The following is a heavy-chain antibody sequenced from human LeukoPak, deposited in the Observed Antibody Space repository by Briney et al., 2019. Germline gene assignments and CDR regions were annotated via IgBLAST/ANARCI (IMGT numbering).Heavy chain of an antibody. CDR2: IFHSGSI. Sequence: ETLSLTCTVSGGSVSNGYYYWSWIRQPPGEGLEWIGYIFHSGSINNNPSLKSRVTISVDTSKNQFSLKLTSVTATDTAVYYCARGSTYYDCSGQVPFDYWGQGTLVTVSS. V-gene: IGHV4-61*01. D-gene: IGHD3-22*01. J-gene: IGHJ4*02. CDR3: ARGSTYYDCSGQVPFDY. CDR1: GGSVSNGYYY.